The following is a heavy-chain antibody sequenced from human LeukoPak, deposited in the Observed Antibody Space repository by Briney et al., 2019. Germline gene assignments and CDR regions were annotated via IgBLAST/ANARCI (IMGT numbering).Heavy chain of an antibody. CDR3: AREAAAGTFYLDY. Sequence: SETLSLTCIVSGDSISNYYWSWIRQPAGKGLEWIGRIYTSGRTNYNPSLKSRVAMSVDTSKNQFSLKLSSVTAADTAVYYCAREAAAGTFYLDYWGQGTLVTVSS. J-gene: IGHJ4*02. CDR1: GDSISNYY. V-gene: IGHV4-4*07. D-gene: IGHD6-13*01. CDR2: IYTSGRT.